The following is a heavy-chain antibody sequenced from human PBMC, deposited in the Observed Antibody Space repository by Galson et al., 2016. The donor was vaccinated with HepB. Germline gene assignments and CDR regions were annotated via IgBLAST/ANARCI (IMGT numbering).Heavy chain of an antibody. CDR2: IYYSGST. Sequence: ETLSLTCTVSGGSISFSNYYWGWIRQPPGKGLEWIGSIYYSGSTYYNPSLKSRVTISVDTSKNQFSLKLSSVTAADTAVYYCAKQYCSSTSCYRGGYYYGMDVWGQGTTVTVSS. J-gene: IGHJ6*02. V-gene: IGHV4-39*01. CDR1: GGSISFSNYY. CDR3: AKQYCSSTSCYRGGYYYGMDV. D-gene: IGHD2-2*01.